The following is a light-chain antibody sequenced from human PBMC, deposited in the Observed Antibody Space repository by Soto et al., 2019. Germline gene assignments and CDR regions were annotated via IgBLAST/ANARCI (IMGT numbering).Light chain of an antibody. CDR1: SSDVGSYNY. CDR3: SSYAGSNTRYV. CDR2: EVS. J-gene: IGLJ1*01. Sequence: QSALTQPPSASGSPGQSVTISCTGTSSDVGSYNYVSWYQQHPDKAPKLMIYEVSKRPSGVPDRFSGSKSGNTASLTVSGLQAEDEADYYCSSYAGSNTRYVFGTGTKVTVL. V-gene: IGLV2-8*01.